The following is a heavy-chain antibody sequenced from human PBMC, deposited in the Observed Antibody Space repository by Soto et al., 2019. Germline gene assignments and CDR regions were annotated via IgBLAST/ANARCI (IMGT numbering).Heavy chain of an antibody. V-gene: IGHV4-34*01. Sequence: PSETLSLTCAVYGVSFSGYYWNWIRQPPGKGLEWIGEINHSGNTNYNPSLKSRVTMSVDTSKNQFSLSLSSVTAADTAVYYCARARQYQLLLDLYYMDVWGEGTTVTVSS. CDR1: GVSFSGYY. J-gene: IGHJ6*03. CDR2: INHSGNT. CDR3: ARARQYQLLLDLYYMDV. D-gene: IGHD2-2*01.